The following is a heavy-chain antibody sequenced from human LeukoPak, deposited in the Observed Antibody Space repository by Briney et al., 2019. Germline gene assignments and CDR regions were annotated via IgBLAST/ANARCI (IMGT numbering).Heavy chain of an antibody. D-gene: IGHD3-9*01. Sequence: GGSLRLSCAASGFTFSSHAMHWVRQAPGKGLEWVAVISYDGSNKYYADSVKGRFTISRDNSKNTLYLQMNSLRAEDTAVYYCARDMTGSHNWFDPWGQGTLVTVSS. CDR1: GFTFSSHA. CDR3: ARDMTGSHNWFDP. J-gene: IGHJ5*02. V-gene: IGHV3-30*04. CDR2: ISYDGSNK.